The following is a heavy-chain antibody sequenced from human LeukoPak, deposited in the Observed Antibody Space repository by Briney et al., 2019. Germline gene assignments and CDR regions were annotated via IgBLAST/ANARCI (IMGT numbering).Heavy chain of an antibody. D-gene: IGHD6-13*01. CDR1: GYTFTSYG. CDR2: ISAYNGNT. V-gene: IGHV1-18*01. CDR3: ARDRGIAAAGTLQGYFDY. J-gene: IGHJ4*02. Sequence: ASVKVSRKASGYTFTSYGISWVRQAPGQGLEWMGWISAYNGNTNYAQKLQGRVTMTTDTSTSTAYMELRSLRSDDTAVYYCARDRGIAAAGTLQGYFDYWGQGTLVTVSS.